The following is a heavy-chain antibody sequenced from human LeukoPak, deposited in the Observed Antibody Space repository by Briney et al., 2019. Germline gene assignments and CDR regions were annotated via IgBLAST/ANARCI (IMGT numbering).Heavy chain of an antibody. CDR1: GFTFSSYW. CDR2: IKQDGSEK. V-gene: IGHV3-7*01. J-gene: IGHJ4*02. Sequence: GGSLRLSCAASGFTFSSYWMSWVRQAPGKGLEWVANIKQDGSEKYYVDSVKGRFTISRDNAKDSLYLQMISLRTDDTAVYYCARQSSGWFWGQGTLVTVSS. D-gene: IGHD6-19*01. CDR3: ARQSSGWF.